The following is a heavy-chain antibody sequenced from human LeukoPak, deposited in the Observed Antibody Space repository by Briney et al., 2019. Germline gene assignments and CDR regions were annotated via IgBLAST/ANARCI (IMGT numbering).Heavy chain of an antibody. CDR3: ARQVLIVGGRYGMDV. V-gene: IGHV1-18*01. CDR1: GYTFNSYG. J-gene: IGHJ6*02. CDR2: ISPYRGDT. D-gene: IGHD3-22*01. Sequence: GASVKVSCKASGYTFNSYGISWVRQAPGQGLEWMGWISPYRGDTEYAQKIQGRVSMTTDTSTSTAYMELRSLRSDDTAVYYCARQVLIVGGRYGMDVWGRGTTVTVSS.